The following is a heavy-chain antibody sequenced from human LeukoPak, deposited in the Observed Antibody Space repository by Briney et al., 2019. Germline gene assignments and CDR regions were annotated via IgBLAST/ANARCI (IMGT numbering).Heavy chain of an antibody. V-gene: IGHV3-30*02. CDR1: GFTFSSFA. D-gene: IGHD1-1*01. Sequence: GGSLRLSCAASGFTFSSFAMSWVRQAPGKGLEWVAFIRYDGSDKSYADSVKGRFTISRDNSENTLYLQINSLRVEDTAVYYCAKDTPTTGYHLDSWGQGTLVTVSS. CDR2: IRYDGSDK. CDR3: AKDTPTTGYHLDS. J-gene: IGHJ4*02.